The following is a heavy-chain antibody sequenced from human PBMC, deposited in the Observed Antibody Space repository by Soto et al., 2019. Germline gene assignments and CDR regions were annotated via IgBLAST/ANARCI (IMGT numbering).Heavy chain of an antibody. CDR2: IYWDDDK. J-gene: IGHJ4*02. CDR1: GFSLSTSGVV. CDR3: AHTHEYSSWYYFGY. D-gene: IGHD6-6*01. V-gene: IGHV2-5*02. Sequence: QITLKESCPTLVKPTQTLTLTCTFSGFSLSTSGVVVGWIRQPPGKALQWLALIYWDDDKRYSPSLKSRLTTTKDTSKNQVVLTMTNMDPVDTATYYCAHTHEYSSWYYFGYWGKGTLVTLSS.